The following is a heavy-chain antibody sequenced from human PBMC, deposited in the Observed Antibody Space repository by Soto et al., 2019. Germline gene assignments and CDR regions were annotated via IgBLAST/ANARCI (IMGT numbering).Heavy chain of an antibody. CDR3: AKGIPDTGGYYYYSMDV. CDR1: GFTFSSYA. CDR2: ISGSGGIT. D-gene: IGHD5-18*01. V-gene: IGHV3-23*01. Sequence: VGSLRLSCAASGFTFSSYAMGWVRQAPGKGLDWVSVISGSGGITYPADSVKGRFTISRDNSKNILYLQMNSLRAEDAAVYYCAKGIPDTGGYYYYSMDVWGQGTAVTVSS. J-gene: IGHJ6*02.